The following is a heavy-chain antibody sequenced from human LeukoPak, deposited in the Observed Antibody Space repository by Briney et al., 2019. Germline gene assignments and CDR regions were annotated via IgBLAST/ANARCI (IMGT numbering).Heavy chain of an antibody. V-gene: IGHV4-59*07. CDR2: IYYSETT. Sequence: SDTLSLTRTVSGGPISSYYWRWIPHPPAKALGWIGYIYYSETTNYTPSLKSRVTISVDTSKNQFSLKLSSVTAADTAVYYCARVSDYYYGMDVWGQGTTVTVPS. D-gene: IGHD5/OR15-5a*01. CDR3: ARVSDYYYGMDV. CDR1: GGPISSYY. J-gene: IGHJ6*02.